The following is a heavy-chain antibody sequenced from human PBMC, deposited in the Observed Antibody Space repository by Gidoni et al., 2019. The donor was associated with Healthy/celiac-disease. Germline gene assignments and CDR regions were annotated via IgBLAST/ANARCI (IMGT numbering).Heavy chain of an antibody. J-gene: IGHJ5*02. CDR3: ARDTRNYYDSSGYYYVRWFDP. CDR1: GGTFSSYT. Sequence: QVQLVQSGAEVKKPGSSVKVSCKASGGTFSSYTISWLRPAPGQGLEWLGRIILILGISNYAQKFQGRVTITADKSTITAYMELSSLGSEDTAVYYCARDTRNYYDSSGYYYVRWFDPWGHGTLVTVSS. D-gene: IGHD3-22*01. V-gene: IGHV1-69*08. CDR2: IILILGIS.